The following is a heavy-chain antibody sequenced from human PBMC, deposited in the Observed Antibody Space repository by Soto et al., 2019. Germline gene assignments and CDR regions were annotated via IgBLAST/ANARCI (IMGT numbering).Heavy chain of an antibody. J-gene: IGHJ6*03. CDR2: ISANSGNT. V-gene: IGHV1-8*02. Sequence: ASVKVSCKASGYTFTSYGISWVRQAPGQGLEWMGWISANSGNTGYAQKFQGRVTMTRNTSISTAYMELSSLRSEDTAVYYCARGLGARYRAKNYYYYYMDVWGKGTTVTVSS. D-gene: IGHD3-16*01. CDR3: ARGLGARYRAKNYYYYYMDV. CDR1: GYTFTSYG.